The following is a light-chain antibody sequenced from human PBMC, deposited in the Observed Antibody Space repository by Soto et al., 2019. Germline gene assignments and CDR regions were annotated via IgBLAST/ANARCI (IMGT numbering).Light chain of an antibody. CDR3: QRWSSWPPSIT. CDR1: QSISSS. CDR2: DAS. J-gene: IGKJ5*01. V-gene: IGKV3-11*01. Sequence: EIVLTQSPATLSLSPGERATLSCRASQSISSSLAWYQQKPGQAPRLLIHDASSRVTGTPDRFSGSGSGTDFTLTISSLEPEDFAVYYCQRWSSWPPSITFGQGTRLEIK.